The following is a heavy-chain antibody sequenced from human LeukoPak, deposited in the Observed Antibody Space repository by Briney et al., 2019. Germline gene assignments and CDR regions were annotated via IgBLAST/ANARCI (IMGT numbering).Heavy chain of an antibody. CDR1: GYTFTDYY. J-gene: IGHJ4*02. Sequence: GASVKVSCKASGYTFTDYYMHWVRQAPGQGLEWMGWINPTSGGTNYAQNFQGRVTMTRDTSINTAYMELSSLRSDDTAVYYCARIWGGGGYSYQNWGQGTLVTVSS. D-gene: IGHD5-18*01. V-gene: IGHV1-2*02. CDR3: ARIWGGGGYSYQN. CDR2: INPTSGGT.